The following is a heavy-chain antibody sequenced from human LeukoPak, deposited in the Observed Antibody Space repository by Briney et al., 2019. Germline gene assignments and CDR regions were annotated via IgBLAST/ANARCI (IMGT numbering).Heavy chain of an antibody. D-gene: IGHD3-9*01. J-gene: IGHJ4*02. CDR1: GGSFSGYY. CDR3: ATSPPVLRYFDWLLFYY. V-gene: IGHV4-34*01. CDR2: INHSGST. Sequence: SETLSLTCAVYGGSFSGYYWSWIRQPPGKGLEWIGEINHSGSTNYNPSLKSRVTISVDTSKNQFSLKLSSVTAADTAVYYRATSPPVLRYFDWLLFYYWGQGTLVTVSS.